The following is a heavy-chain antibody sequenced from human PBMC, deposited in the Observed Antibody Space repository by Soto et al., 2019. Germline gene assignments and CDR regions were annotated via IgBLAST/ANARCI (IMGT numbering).Heavy chain of an antibody. Sequence: PGGSLRLSCIVSGFIFSSYNMNWVRQAPGKGLEWVTYISGSGSTIYYADSVKGRFTISRDNVKNSLYLQMNSLRDEDTAVYYCERSNYIEYWGQGTLVTVSS. V-gene: IGHV3-48*02. D-gene: IGHD4-4*01. J-gene: IGHJ4*02. CDR1: GFIFSSYN. CDR2: ISGSGSTI. CDR3: ERSNYIEY.